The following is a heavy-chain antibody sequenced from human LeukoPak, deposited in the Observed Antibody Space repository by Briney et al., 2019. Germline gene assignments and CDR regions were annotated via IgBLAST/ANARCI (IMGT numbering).Heavy chain of an antibody. Sequence: SETLSLTCTVSGDSISSTSYYWDWIRQPPGKGLEWIGSIYNSGTTYYNPSLKSRVTVSVDTSKNQFSLKLSSVTAADTAVYYCARHEGSVLRFLEPNHGWFDPWGQGTLVTVSS. CDR1: GDSISSTSYY. CDR2: IYNSGTT. CDR3: ARHEGSVLRFLEPNHGWFDP. J-gene: IGHJ5*02. V-gene: IGHV4-39*01. D-gene: IGHD3-3*01.